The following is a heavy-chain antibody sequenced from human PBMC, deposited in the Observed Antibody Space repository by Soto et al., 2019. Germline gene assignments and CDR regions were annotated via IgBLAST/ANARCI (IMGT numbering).Heavy chain of an antibody. J-gene: IGHJ6*02. Sequence: SETLSLTCAVSGYSISSGYYWGGVRQPPGKALDRMGSTYHSGSTSYHPSLKSRVTISVDTSKNQFSLKLSSVTAADTAVYYCAREAPYYDILTGEYYGMDVWGQGTTVT. D-gene: IGHD3-9*01. V-gene: IGHV4-38-2*02. CDR2: TYHSGST. CDR3: AREAPYYDILTGEYYGMDV. CDR1: GYSISSGYY.